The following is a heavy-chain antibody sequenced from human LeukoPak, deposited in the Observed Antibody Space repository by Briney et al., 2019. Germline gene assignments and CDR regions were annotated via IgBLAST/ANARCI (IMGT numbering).Heavy chain of an antibody. CDR1: GGSISSSSYY. CDR2: IYYSGST. J-gene: IGHJ4*02. D-gene: IGHD1-1*01. V-gene: IGHV4-39*07. Sequence: SETLSLTCTVSGGSISSSSYYWGWIRQPPGKGLEWIGSIYYSGSTYYNPSLKSRVTISVDTSKNQFSLKLSSVTAADTAVYYCARGNWNDIVGYYFDYWGQGTLVTVSS. CDR3: ARGNWNDIVGYYFDY.